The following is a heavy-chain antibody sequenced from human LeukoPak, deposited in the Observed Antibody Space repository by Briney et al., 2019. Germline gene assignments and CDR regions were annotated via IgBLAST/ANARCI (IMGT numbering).Heavy chain of an antibody. J-gene: IGHJ3*02. CDR1: GYTFTSYG. CDR3: ARPRIAAYAFDI. Sequence: SVKVSCKASGYTFTSYGISWVRQAPGQGLEWMGGIIPIFGTANYAQKFQGRVTITTDESTSTAYMELSSLRSEDTAVYYCARPRIAAYAFDIWGQGTMVTVSS. V-gene: IGHV1-69*05. CDR2: IIPIFGTA. D-gene: IGHD6-13*01.